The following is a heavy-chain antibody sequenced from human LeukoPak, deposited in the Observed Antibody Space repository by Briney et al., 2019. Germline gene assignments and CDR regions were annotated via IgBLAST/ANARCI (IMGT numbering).Heavy chain of an antibody. CDR1: GFTFSSYG. J-gene: IGHJ4*02. V-gene: IGHV3-30*18. CDR2: ISYDGSNT. D-gene: IGHD1-26*01. CDR3: AKSGVGGTTRLYYFDY. Sequence: PGGSLRLSCAASGFTFSSYGMHWVRQAPGKGLEWVTVISYDGSNTYYADSVKGRFTISRDNSKNTLHLQMNSLRAEDTAVYYCAKSGVGGTTRLYYFDYWGQGTLVTVSS.